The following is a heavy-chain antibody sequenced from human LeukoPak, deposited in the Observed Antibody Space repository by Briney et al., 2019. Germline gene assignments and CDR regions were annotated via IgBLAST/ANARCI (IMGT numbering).Heavy chain of an antibody. D-gene: IGHD5-24*01. Sequence: SETLSLTCAVSGGSISSYYWSWIRQPAGKGLECIGRIYPRVNTNYNPSLKSRVTMSVDTAKNQLSLKMRAVTAADTAVYFCARDRDTRDWFDLWGQGTLVTVSS. CDR2: IYPRVNT. CDR3: ARDRDTRDWFDL. CDR1: GGSISSYY. V-gene: IGHV4-4*07. J-gene: IGHJ5*02.